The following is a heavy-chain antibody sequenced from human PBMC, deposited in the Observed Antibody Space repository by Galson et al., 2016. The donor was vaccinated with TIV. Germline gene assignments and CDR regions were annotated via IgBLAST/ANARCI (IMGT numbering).Heavy chain of an antibody. V-gene: IGHV1-69*13. CDR2: IIPIFRTT. D-gene: IGHD1-14*01. CDR3: AREQGIYKGYFDL. J-gene: IGHJ2*01. CDR1: GGPFRNYA. Sequence: SVKVSCKASGGPFRNYAISWVRQAPGQGLEWMGRIIPIFRTTKCARSFQGRLTVTADESTNTDYMELASLRSEDTAVDYCAREQGIYKGYFDLWGRGTLVTVSS.